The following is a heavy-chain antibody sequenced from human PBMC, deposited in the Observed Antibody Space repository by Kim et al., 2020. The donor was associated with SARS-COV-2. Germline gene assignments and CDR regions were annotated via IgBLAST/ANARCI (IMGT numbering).Heavy chain of an antibody. D-gene: IGHD4-17*01. V-gene: IGHV1-2*02. CDR3: AIFRDYGDYVGDAFDI. Sequence: ASVKVSCKTSGYIFTGYYIHWVRQAPGQGLEWMGWINPNSGGTNDAQKFQGRVTMTRDTSISTAYMELKRLTSDDTAVYYCAIFRDYGDYVGDAFDIWGQGTMVSVSS. CDR2: INPNSGGT. J-gene: IGHJ3*02. CDR1: GYIFTGYY.